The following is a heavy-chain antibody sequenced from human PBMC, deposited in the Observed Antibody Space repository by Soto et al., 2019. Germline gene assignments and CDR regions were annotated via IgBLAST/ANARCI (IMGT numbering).Heavy chain of an antibody. J-gene: IGHJ5*02. V-gene: IGHV6-1*01. CDR3: AKGDNLGPKTGYAFDP. D-gene: IGHD5-12*01. CDR2: TYFRSKWYN. CDR1: GDSVSSNTAS. Sequence: PSQTLSLTCAISGDSVSSNTASWNLIRQSPSRGLEWLGRTYFRSKWYNDYAVSVKSRIIINPDTSNNQFSLQLNSVTPEDTAVYFCAKGDNLGPKTGYAFDPWGQGIMVTAPQ.